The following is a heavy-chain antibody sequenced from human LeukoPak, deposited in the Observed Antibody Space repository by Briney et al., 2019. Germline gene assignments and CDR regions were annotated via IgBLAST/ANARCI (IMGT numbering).Heavy chain of an antibody. D-gene: IGHD3-10*01. CDR3: ARRREFRVTMVRGVKGQGAFDI. CDR1: GGSFSCYY. V-gene: IGHV4-34*01. J-gene: IGHJ3*02. CDR2: INHSGST. Sequence: PSETLSLTCAVYGGSFSCYYWSWIRQPPGKGLEWIGEINHSGSTNHNPSLKSRVTISVDTSKNQFSLKLSSVTAADTAVYYCARRREFRVTMVRGVKGQGAFDIWGQGTMVTVSS.